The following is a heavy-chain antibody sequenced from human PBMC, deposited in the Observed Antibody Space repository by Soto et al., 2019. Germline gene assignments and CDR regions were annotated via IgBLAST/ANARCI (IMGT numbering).Heavy chain of an antibody. Sequence: EASVKVSCKASGGTFSSYTISWVRQAPGQGLEWMGRIIPILGIANYAQKFQGRVTITADKSTSTAYMELSSLRSEDTAVYYCARLGYYDSSGYYYASPRDFDYWGQGTLVTVSS. J-gene: IGHJ4*02. D-gene: IGHD3-22*01. CDR3: ARLGYYDSSGYYYASPRDFDY. CDR2: IIPILGIA. V-gene: IGHV1-69*02. CDR1: GGTFSSYT.